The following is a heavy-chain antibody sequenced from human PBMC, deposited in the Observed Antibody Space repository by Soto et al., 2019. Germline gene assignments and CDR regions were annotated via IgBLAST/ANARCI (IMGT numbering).Heavy chain of an antibody. J-gene: IGHJ5*02. CDR1: GLTFSSYA. Sequence: QVQLVESGGGVVQPGRSLRLSCAASGLTFSSYALHGVGQAPGKGLGGLAVISYVGGNKYYADSVKGRFTISRDNSKNTLYLQMNSLRAEDTAVYYCAKESHSNSWYSDWFDPWGQGTLVTVSS. D-gene: IGHD6-13*01. CDR2: ISYVGGNK. V-gene: IGHV3-30*18. CDR3: AKESHSNSWYSDWFDP.